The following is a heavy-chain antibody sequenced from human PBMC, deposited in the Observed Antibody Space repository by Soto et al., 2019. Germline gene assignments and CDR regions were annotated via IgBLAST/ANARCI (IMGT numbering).Heavy chain of an antibody. Sequence: QVQLVQSGAEVKKPGASVKVSCKASGYTITRHWMHWVRQAPGQGLEWMAVINPSGDFTIYAQKWQGRVTVTRDTYTSTVYMELSSLRSQDTAVYYCARDNSYDSGGAKGWYFDLWGRGTLVTVSS. J-gene: IGHJ2*01. CDR3: ARDNSYDSGGAKGWYFDL. CDR1: GYTITRHW. D-gene: IGHD3-22*01. V-gene: IGHV1-46*04. CDR2: INPSGDFT.